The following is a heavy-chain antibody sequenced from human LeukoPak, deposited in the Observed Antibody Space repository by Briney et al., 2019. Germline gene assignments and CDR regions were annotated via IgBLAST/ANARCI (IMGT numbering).Heavy chain of an antibody. D-gene: IGHD6-19*01. CDR3: ARLRGSSGSLYGMDV. CDR1: GYSFTSYW. V-gene: IGHV5-51*01. CDR2: IYPGDSDT. Sequence: GESLKISCKGSGYSFTSYWIGWVRQMPGKGLEWMGIIYPGDSDTRYSPSFQGQVTIPADKSISTAYLQWSSLKASDTAMYYCARLRGSSGSLYGMDVWGQGTTVTVSS. J-gene: IGHJ6*02.